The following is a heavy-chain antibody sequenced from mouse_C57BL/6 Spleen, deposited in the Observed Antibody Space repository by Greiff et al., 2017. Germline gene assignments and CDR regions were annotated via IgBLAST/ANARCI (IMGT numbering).Heavy chain of an antibody. D-gene: IGHD2-1*01. CDR3: ARSGYGNYGWFAY. CDR2: IDPNSGGT. CDR1: GYTFTSYW. Sequence: QVQLQQPGAELVKPGASVKLSCKASGYTFTSYWMHWVKQRPGRGLEWIGRIDPNSGGTKYNEKFKSKATLTVDKPSSTAYMQLSSLTSEDSAVYYCARSGYGNYGWFAYWSQGTLVTVSA. J-gene: IGHJ3*01. V-gene: IGHV1-72*01.